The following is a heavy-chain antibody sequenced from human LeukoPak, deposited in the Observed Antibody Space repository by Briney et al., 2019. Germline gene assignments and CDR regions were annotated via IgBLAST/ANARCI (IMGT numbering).Heavy chain of an antibody. CDR3: ASLYGSGSYHSYYYGMDV. J-gene: IGHJ6*04. Sequence: SETLSLTCVVYGGSFSGYYWSWLRQPPGKGLEGFGEIYHRGSANYNPSLKSRVSISVDTSKNQFSLKLSSVTAADTAVYYCASLYGSGSYHSYYYGMDVWGKGTTVTVSS. V-gene: IGHV4-34*01. CDR1: GGSFSGYY. D-gene: IGHD3-10*01. CDR2: IYHRGSA.